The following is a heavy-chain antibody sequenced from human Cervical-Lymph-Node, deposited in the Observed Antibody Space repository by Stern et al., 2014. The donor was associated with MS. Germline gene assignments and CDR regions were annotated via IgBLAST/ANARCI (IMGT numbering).Heavy chain of an antibody. CDR1: GGSISNGLYY. CDR2: IHHSGTT. Sequence: VQLEESGPGLVRPSQTLSLTCSVSGGSISNGLYYWSWIRQHPGKGLEWLGYIHHSGTTRYNPSPNSRVSISVDTSKNQFSLKVTSVTAAETALYYCARVADFDWSYDSWGQGILVTVSS. D-gene: IGHD3-9*01. J-gene: IGHJ4*02. CDR3: ARVADFDWSYDS. V-gene: IGHV4-31*03.